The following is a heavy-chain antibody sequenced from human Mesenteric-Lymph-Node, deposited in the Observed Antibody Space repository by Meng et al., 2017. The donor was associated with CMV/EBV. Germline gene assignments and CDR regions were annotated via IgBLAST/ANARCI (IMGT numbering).Heavy chain of an antibody. CDR1: GGSFSAYY. D-gene: IGHD4-17*01. CDR3: ARVGYDYGDYGAIDC. CDR2: INHSGGI. V-gene: IGHV4-34*01. J-gene: IGHJ4*02. Sequence: SETLSLTCAVSGGSFSAYYWSWIRQPPGKGLEWIGEINHSGGINYNPSLKSRVTILVDPSKNQFSLRLSSVTAADTAVYYCARVGYDYGDYGAIDCWGQGTLVTVSS.